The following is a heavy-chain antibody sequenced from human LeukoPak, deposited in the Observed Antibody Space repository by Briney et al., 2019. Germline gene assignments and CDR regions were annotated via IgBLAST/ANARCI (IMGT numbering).Heavy chain of an antibody. V-gene: IGHV1-18*01. CDR3: ARDVLLVSTASTQLFDP. CDR1: GYTFTSYG. CDR2: ISAYSGNT. D-gene: IGHD5-24*01. J-gene: IGHJ5*02. Sequence: ASVKVSCKASGYTFTSYGISWVRQAPGQGLEWMGWISAYSGNTNYAQKLQGRVTMTTDTSTSTAYMELRSLRSDDTAVYYCARDVLLVSTASTQLFDPWGQGTLVTVSS.